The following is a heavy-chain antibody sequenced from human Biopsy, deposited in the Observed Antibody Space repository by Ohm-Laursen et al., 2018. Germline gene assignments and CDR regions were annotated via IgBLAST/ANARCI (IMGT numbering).Heavy chain of an antibody. J-gene: IGHJ6*02. Sequence: GTLSLTCTVYGESFNGYYWSWIRQTPGKGLEWIGEINHSGRTNYNPSLKSRVTISVDTSKNQFSLKVRSVTAADTAVYYCVRGVDYYDPYHYYALNVWGQGTTVTVSS. D-gene: IGHD3-22*01. V-gene: IGHV4-34*01. CDR1: GESFNGYY. CDR3: VRGVDYYDPYHYYALNV. CDR2: INHSGRT.